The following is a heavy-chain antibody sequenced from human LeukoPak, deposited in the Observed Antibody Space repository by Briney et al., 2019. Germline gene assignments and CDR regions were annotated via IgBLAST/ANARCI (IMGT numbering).Heavy chain of an antibody. CDR2: IYYSGST. J-gene: IGHJ3*02. D-gene: IGHD1-1*01. V-gene: IGHV4-31*03. CDR3: AREIWNDAFDI. Sequence: SETLSLTCTVSGGSISSGGYYWSWIRQHPGKGLEWIGYIYYSGSTYYNPSLKSRVTISVDTSKDQFSLKLSSVTAADTAVYYCAREIWNDAFDIWGQGTMVTVSS. CDR1: GGSISSGGYY.